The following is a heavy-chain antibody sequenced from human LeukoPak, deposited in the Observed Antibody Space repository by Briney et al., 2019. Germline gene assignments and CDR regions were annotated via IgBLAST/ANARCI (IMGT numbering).Heavy chain of an antibody. CDR3: ARVGPSRFDPPYYAEAFDI. Sequence: PSETLSLTCTVSGYSISSGYYWGWIRQPPGKGLEWIGSIYHSGSTYYNPSLKSRVTISVDTSKNQFSLKLSSVTAADTAVYYCARVGPSRFDPPYYAEAFDIWGQGTMVTVSS. CDR1: GYSISSGYY. CDR2: IYHSGST. D-gene: IGHD3-3*01. V-gene: IGHV4-38-2*02. J-gene: IGHJ3*02.